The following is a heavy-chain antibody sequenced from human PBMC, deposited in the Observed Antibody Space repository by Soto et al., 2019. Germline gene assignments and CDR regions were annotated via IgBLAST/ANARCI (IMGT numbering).Heavy chain of an antibody. CDR1: GFTFSSYA. CDR2: ISGSGGST. Sequence: GGSLRLSCAASGFTFSSYAMSWVRQAPGKGLEWVSAISGSGGSTYYADSVKGRFTISRDNSKNTLYLQMNSLRAEDTAVYYCAKDLTAFDITNFGVGTYGMDVWGQGTTVTVSS. V-gene: IGHV3-23*01. J-gene: IGHJ6*02. CDR3: AKDLTAFDITNFGVGTYGMDV. D-gene: IGHD3-3*01.